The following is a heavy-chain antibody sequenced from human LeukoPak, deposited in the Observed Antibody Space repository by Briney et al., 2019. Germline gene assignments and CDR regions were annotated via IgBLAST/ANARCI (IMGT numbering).Heavy chain of an antibody. CDR2: INPNSGGT. Sequence: ASVKVSCKASGYTFTGHYMHWVRQDPGQGLEWMGWINPNSGGTNYVQKFRGRVTMPRDTPISTAYMELSRLGSDDTAVYYCARTLLGYCSSTSCYGVDYWGQGTLVTVSS. J-gene: IGHJ4*02. CDR3: ARTLLGYCSSTSCYGVDY. V-gene: IGHV1-2*02. CDR1: GYTFTGHY. D-gene: IGHD2-2*01.